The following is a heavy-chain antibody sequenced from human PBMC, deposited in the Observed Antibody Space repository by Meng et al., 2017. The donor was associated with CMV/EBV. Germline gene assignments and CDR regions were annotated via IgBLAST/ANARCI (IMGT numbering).Heavy chain of an antibody. Sequence: EVRLVCAGGGLVKPGGSLSVSGAAFGITFSNAWMSWVRQGPGKGLEWVGRIKSKTDGGTTDYAAPVKGRFTISRDDSKNTLYLPMNSLKTEDTAVYYCAGIAAGWGQGTLVTVSS. CDR2: IKSKTDGGTT. CDR1: GITFSNAW. J-gene: IGHJ4*02. CDR3: AGIAAG. D-gene: IGHD6-13*01. V-gene: IGHV3-15*01.